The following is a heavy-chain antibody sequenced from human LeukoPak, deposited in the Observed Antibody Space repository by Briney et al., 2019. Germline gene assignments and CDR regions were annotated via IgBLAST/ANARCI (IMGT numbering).Heavy chain of an antibody. D-gene: IGHD3-16*02. CDR1: GGSISSSSYY. CDR2: IYYSGST. Sequence: SETLSLTCTVSGGSISSSSYYWGWIRQPPGKGLEWIGSIYYSGSTNYNPSLKSRVTISVDTSKNQFSLKLSSVTAADTAVYYCARVPPLYDYVWGSYRYTGSYFDYWGQGTLVTVSS. CDR3: ARVPPLYDYVWGSYRYTGSYFDY. V-gene: IGHV4-39*07. J-gene: IGHJ4*02.